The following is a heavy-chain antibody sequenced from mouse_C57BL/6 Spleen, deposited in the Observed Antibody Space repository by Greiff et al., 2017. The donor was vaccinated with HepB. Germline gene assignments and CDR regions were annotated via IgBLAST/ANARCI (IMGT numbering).Heavy chain of an antibody. J-gene: IGHJ1*03. CDR1: GYTFTDYY. CDR2: INPNNGGT. D-gene: IGHD1-1*01. V-gene: IGHV1-26*01. Sequence: VQLQQSGPELVKPGASVKISCKASGYTFTDYYMNWVKQSHGKSLEWIGDINPNNGGTSYNQKFKGKATLTVDKSSSTAYMELRSLTSEDSAVYYCARGLATVVANWYFDVWGTGTTVTVSS. CDR3: ARGLATVVANWYFDV.